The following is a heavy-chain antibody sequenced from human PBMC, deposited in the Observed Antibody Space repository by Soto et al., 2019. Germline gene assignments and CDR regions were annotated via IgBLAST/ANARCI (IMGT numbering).Heavy chain of an antibody. Sequence: QVQLVESGGGVVQPGRSLRLSCAASGFTFSSYAMHWVRQAPGKGLEWVAVISYDGSNKYYADSVKGRFTISRDNSRNTLYVLMNSLRAEDTAVYYCARDRRTLAYYYYGMDVWGQGTTVTVSS. V-gene: IGHV3-30-3*01. CDR1: GFTFSSYA. CDR2: ISYDGSNK. J-gene: IGHJ6*02. D-gene: IGHD3-16*01. CDR3: ARDRRTLAYYYYGMDV.